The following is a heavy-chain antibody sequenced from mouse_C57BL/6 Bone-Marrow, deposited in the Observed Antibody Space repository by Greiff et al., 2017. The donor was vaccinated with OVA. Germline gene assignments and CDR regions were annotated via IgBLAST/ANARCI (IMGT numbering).Heavy chain of an antibody. CDR1: GFTFSDFY. J-gene: IGHJ4*01. Sequence: EVKLVESGGGLVQSGRSLRLSCATSGFTFSDFYMEWVRQAPGKGLEWIAASRNKANDYTTEYSASVKGLFIVSRDTSQSILYLQMNALRAEDTAIYYCARDALTSMDYWGQGTSVTVSS. D-gene: IGHD1-3*01. V-gene: IGHV7-1*01. CDR3: ARDALTSMDY. CDR2: SRNKANDYTT.